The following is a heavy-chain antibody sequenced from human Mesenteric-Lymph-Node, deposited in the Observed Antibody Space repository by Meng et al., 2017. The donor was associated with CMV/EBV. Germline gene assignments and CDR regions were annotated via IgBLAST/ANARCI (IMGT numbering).Heavy chain of an antibody. D-gene: IGHD4-17*01. V-gene: IGHV3-21*01. CDR3: ASDPSNSGDLREGFDQ. J-gene: IGHJ4*02. CDR1: GFAFSRSG. Sequence: SGFAFSRSGMNWVRQAPGKGLEWVSSISGNSRHIYYANSLRGRFTISRDNAKNSVSLQMNSLRAEDTAVYYCASDPSNSGDLREGFDQWGQGTLVTVSS. CDR2: ISGNSRHI.